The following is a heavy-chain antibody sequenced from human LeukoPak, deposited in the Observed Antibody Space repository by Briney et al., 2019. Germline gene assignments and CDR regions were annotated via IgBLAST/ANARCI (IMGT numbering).Heavy chain of an antibody. J-gene: IGHJ3*02. CDR1: GFAFNSYN. Sequence: PGGSLRLSCAASGFAFNSYNMNWVRQAPGKGLEWVSYISSSSSTIYYADSVKGRFTISRDSAKTSLFLQMNSLRDEDTAVYYCALAYSSSSGRDAFDSWGLGTLVTVSS. V-gene: IGHV3-48*02. CDR3: ALAYSSSSGRDAFDS. D-gene: IGHD6-6*01. CDR2: ISSSSSTI.